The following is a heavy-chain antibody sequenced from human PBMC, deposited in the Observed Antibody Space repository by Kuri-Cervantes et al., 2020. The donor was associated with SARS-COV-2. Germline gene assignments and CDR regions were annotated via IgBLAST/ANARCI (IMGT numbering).Heavy chain of an antibody. D-gene: IGHD2/OR15-2a*01. CDR2: IYYSGST. V-gene: IGHV4-31*03. CDR1: GGSISSGGYY. J-gene: IGHJ5*02. Sequence: SETLSLTCTVSGGSISSGGYYWSWIRQHPGKGLEWIGYIYYSGSTYYNPSLKSRVTISVDTSKNQFSLKLSSVTAADTAVYYCVGVLSNWFDPWGQGTLVTVSS. CDR3: VGVLSNWFDP.